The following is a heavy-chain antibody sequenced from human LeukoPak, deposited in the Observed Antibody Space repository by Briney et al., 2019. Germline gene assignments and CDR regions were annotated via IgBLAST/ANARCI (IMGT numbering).Heavy chain of an antibody. CDR3: TRDLAF. Sequence: GTLSLTCAVSGGSISSSNWWSWVRQPPGKGLEWVGRIKSKTDGGTTDYAAPVKGRFTISRDDSKNTLYLHMNSLKIEDTAVYYCTRDLAFWGQGTLVIVSS. D-gene: IGHD3-16*01. CDR2: IKSKTDGGTT. J-gene: IGHJ4*02. CDR1: GGSISSSNW. V-gene: IGHV3-15*01.